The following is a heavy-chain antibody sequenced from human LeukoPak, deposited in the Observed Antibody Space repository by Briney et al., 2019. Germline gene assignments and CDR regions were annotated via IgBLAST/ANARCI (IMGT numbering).Heavy chain of an antibody. J-gene: IGHJ4*02. CDR1: GFTFDDYA. D-gene: IGHD2-21*01. CDR3: ARDAPIATVDY. Sequence: HPGRSLRLSCAASGFTFDDYAMHWVRQAPGKGLEWVANIKQDGSEKYYVDSVKGRFTISRDNAKNSQYLQMNSLRAEDTAVYYCARDAPIATVDYWGQGTLVTVSS. V-gene: IGHV3-7*01. CDR2: IKQDGSEK.